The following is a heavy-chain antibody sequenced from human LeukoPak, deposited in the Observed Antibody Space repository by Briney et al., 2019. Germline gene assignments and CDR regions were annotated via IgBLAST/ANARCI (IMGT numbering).Heavy chain of an antibody. D-gene: IGHD5-12*01. V-gene: IGHV1-18*01. CDR2: ISAYNGNT. CDR3: ARVGPFMATFTHAMY. J-gene: IGHJ4*02. Sequence: ASVKVSCKASGYTFTSYDINWVRQATGQGLEWMGWISAYNGNTNYAQKLQGRVTMTTDTSTSTAYMELRSLRSDDTAVYYCARVGPFMATFTHAMYWGQGTPVTVSS. CDR1: GYTFTSYD.